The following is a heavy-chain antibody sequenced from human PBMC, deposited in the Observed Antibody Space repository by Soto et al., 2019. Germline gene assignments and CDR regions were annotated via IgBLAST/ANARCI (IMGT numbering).Heavy chain of an antibody. CDR2: IDPSDSYT. CDR3: ARLLLSRVDFDP. Sequence: GESLKISCKGSGYGITVYWVSCVRLMPGKGLEWMGRIDPSDSYTNYSPSFQGHVTISADKSISTAYLQWSSLKASDTAMYYCARLLLSRVDFDPWGQGTLVTVSS. CDR1: GYGITVYW. D-gene: IGHD3-16*02. V-gene: IGHV5-10-1*01. J-gene: IGHJ5*02.